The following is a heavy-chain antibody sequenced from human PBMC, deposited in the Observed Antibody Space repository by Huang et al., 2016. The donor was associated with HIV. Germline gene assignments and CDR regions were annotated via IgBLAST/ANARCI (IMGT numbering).Heavy chain of an antibody. D-gene: IGHD3-3*01. Sequence: QVQLVQSGAEVKKPGASVKVSCTASGYSFSNYGISWVRQAPGQGLEWMAWISAYNGNTNSAQKVQDRVSMTTDTSTNPAYMELRSLRSDHTAVYYCARDIGVAEFDYWGQGTLVTVSS. CDR3: ARDIGVAEFDY. J-gene: IGHJ4*02. CDR1: GYSFSNYG. V-gene: IGHV1-18*01. CDR2: ISAYNGNT.